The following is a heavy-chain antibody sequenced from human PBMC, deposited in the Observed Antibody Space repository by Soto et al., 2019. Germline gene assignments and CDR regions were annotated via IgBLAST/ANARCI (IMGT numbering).Heavy chain of an antibody. CDR2: VNHSGST. V-gene: IGHV4-34*01. Sequence: LSLTCAAYGGSFSGYYWSWIRQPPGKGLEWIGEVNHSGSTNYNPSLKSRVTISVDTSKNQFSLKLSSVTAADTAVYYCARGGHDYGGNLDYWGQGTLVTVSS. CDR3: ARGGHDYGGNLDY. D-gene: IGHD4-17*01. CDR1: GGSFSGYY. J-gene: IGHJ4*02.